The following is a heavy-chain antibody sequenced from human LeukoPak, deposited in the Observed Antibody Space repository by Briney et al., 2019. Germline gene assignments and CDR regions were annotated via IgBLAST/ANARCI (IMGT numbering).Heavy chain of an antibody. CDR3: ASREVGATY. J-gene: IGHJ4*02. Sequence: GGSLRLSCAASGFTFSGYAMHWVRQAPGKGLEWVAVISYDGSNKYYADSVKGRFTISRDNSKNTLYLQMNSLRPEDTALYYCASREVGATYWGQGTLVTVSS. CDR2: ISYDGSNK. CDR1: GFTFSGYA. D-gene: IGHD1-26*01. V-gene: IGHV3-30-3*01.